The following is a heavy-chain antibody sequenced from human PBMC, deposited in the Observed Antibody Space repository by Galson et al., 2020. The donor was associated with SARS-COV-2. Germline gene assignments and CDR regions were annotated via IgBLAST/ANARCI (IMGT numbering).Heavy chain of an antibody. V-gene: IGHV5-51*07. CDR2: ISTGDSET. D-gene: IGHD3-9*01. CDR1: GYIFTNYI. J-gene: IGHJ6*02. CDR3: ARYFDILTGRMDV. Sequence: GASLETSSKASGYIFTNYIIGWVHQMAGRGLEWVGMISTGDSETRYSPSFHGPVTISANKSISTAYLQWSSLKASDTAMYYWARYFDILTGRMDVWGQGTTVTVSS.